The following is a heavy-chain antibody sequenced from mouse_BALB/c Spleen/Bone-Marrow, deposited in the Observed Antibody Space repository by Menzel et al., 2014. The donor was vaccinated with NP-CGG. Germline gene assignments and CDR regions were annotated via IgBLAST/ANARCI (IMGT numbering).Heavy chain of an antibody. CDR2: IWRGGNT. V-gene: IGHV2-5*01. CDR3: AKNGYDGGAWFAY. D-gene: IGHD2-2*01. J-gene: IGHJ3*01. Sequence: VQLQQSGPGLVQPSQSLSITCTVSGFSLTTYGVNWIRQSPGKGLEWLGVIWRGGNTDYNATFMSRLTITKDNSKSQVFFKMNSLQADDTAIYYCAKNGYDGGAWFAYWGQGTLVTVSA. CDR1: GFSLTTYG.